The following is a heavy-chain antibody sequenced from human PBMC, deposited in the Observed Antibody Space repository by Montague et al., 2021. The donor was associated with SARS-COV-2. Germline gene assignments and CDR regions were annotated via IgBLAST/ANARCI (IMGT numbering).Heavy chain of an antibody. J-gene: IGHJ5*02. Sequence: SETLSPTCTVSGGSISSYYWSWIRQPPGKGLEWIGYIYYSGSTDYNPSLKSRVTISVDTSKNQFSLKLSSVTAADTAVYYRARALYCSGGSCYPNWFDPWGQGTLVTVSS. D-gene: IGHD2-15*01. V-gene: IGHV4-59*12. CDR1: GGSISSYY. CDR3: ARALYCSGGSCYPNWFDP. CDR2: IYYSGST.